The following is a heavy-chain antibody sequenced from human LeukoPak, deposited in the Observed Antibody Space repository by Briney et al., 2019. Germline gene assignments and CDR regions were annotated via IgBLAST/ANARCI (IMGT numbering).Heavy chain of an antibody. V-gene: IGHV3-48*02. J-gene: IGHJ4*02. CDR2: ISSSSSTI. CDR3: TRDYSASGSHDY. D-gene: IGHD3-10*01. Sequence: PGGSLRLSCAASGFTFSSYRMNWVRQAPGKGLEWVSYISSSSSTIYYADSVKGRFTISRDNAKNSLYLQMNSLRDEDTAVYYCTRDYSASGSHDYWGQGTLATVSS. CDR1: GFTFSSYR.